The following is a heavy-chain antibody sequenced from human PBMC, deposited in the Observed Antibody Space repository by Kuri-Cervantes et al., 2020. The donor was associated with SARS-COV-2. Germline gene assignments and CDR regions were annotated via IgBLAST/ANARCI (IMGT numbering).Heavy chain of an antibody. CDR1: GFTFSSYS. Sequence: GGSLRLSCAASGFTFSSYSVNWVRQAPGKGLEWVGFIRSKAYGGTTEYAASVKGRFTISRDDSKSIAYLQMNSLKTEDTAVYYCTREGITIFGVVTPSDYWGQGTLVTVSS. CDR2: IRSKAYGGTT. V-gene: IGHV3-49*04. J-gene: IGHJ4*02. D-gene: IGHD3-3*01. CDR3: TREGITIFGVVTPSDY.